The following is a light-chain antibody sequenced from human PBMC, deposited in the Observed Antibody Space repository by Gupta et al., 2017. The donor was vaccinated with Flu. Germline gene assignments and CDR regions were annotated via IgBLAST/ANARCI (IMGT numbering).Light chain of an antibody. CDR1: QGVSSN. V-gene: IGKV3-15*01. Sequence: EIVMTQSPATLSVSPGERAALSCRASQGVSSNLAWYQQKPGQAPRLLIFGASTRATGIPARFSGSWSGTEFTLTISSLQSEDFAVYYCQQYNDWPHGTFGQGTKVEIK. J-gene: IGKJ1*01. CDR3: QQYNDWPHGT. CDR2: GAS.